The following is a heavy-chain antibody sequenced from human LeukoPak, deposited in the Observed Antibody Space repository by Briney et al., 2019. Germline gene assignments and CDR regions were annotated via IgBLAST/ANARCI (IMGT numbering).Heavy chain of an antibody. V-gene: IGHV1-2*02. Sequence: ASVKVSCKASGYTFTGYYMHWVRQAPGQGLEWMGWINPNSGGTNCAQKFQGRVTMTRDTSISTAYMELSRLRSDDTAVYYCARDGATTGRGYYYYMDVWGKGTTVTVSS. D-gene: IGHD1-26*01. J-gene: IGHJ6*03. CDR3: ARDGATTGRGYYYYMDV. CDR2: INPNSGGT. CDR1: GYTFTGYY.